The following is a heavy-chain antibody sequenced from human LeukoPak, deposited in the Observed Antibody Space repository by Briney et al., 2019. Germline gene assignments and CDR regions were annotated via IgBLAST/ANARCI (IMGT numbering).Heavy chain of an antibody. V-gene: IGHV3-30*02. Sequence: GGSLRLSWAAAGFTFSSYGMHWVRQAPGKGLEWVAFIRYDGSNKYYADSVKGRFTISRDNSKNTLYLQMNSLRAEDTAVCYCAKDVRHCSSTSCYNHYYYMDVWGKGTTVTVSS. CDR3: AKDVRHCSSTSCYNHYYYMDV. D-gene: IGHD2-2*02. J-gene: IGHJ6*03. CDR2: IRYDGSNK. CDR1: GFTFSSYG.